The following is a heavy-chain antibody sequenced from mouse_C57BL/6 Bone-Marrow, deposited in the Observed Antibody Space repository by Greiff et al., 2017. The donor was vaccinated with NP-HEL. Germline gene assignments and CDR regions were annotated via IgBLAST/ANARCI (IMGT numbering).Heavy chain of an antibody. Sequence: VHVKQSGAELVRPGASVTLSCTASGFNIKDDYMPWVKQRPEQGLEWIGWIDPENGDTEYASKFQGKATITADTSSNTAYLQLSSLTSEDTAVYYCTWVRRAWFAYWGQGTLVTVSA. J-gene: IGHJ3*01. CDR1: GFNIKDDY. D-gene: IGHD2-1*01. CDR2: IDPENGDT. V-gene: IGHV14-4*01. CDR3: TWVRRAWFAY.